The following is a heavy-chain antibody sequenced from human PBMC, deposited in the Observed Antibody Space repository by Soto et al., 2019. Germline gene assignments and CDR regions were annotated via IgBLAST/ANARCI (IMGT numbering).Heavy chain of an antibody. Sequence: ASVKVSCKASGYSFSSFGVNWVRQAPGQGLEWMGWVNAYNGNTNYAQKFQGRVTLTADTSTSTAYMEVRSLRSGDTAVYYCANGAACIAAHVIWGQGTLVTVSS. D-gene: IGHD6-6*01. CDR3: ANGAACIAAHVI. V-gene: IGHV1-18*01. CDR2: VNAYNGNT. J-gene: IGHJ4*02. CDR1: GYSFSSFG.